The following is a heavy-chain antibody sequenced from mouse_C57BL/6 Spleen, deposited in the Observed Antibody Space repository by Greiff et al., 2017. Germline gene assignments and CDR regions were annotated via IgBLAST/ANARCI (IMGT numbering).Heavy chain of an antibody. V-gene: IGHV5-4*03. CDR2: ISDGGSYT. Sequence: EVKVEESGGGLVKPGGSLKLSCAASGFTFSSYAMSWVRQTPEKRLEWVATISDGGSYTYYPDNVQGRFTISRDNAKNNLYLQMSHLKSEDTAMXYWARASTVVADYYAMDYRGQGTSVTVSS. D-gene: IGHD1-1*01. J-gene: IGHJ4*01. CDR1: GFTFSSYA. CDR3: ARASTVVADYYAMDY.